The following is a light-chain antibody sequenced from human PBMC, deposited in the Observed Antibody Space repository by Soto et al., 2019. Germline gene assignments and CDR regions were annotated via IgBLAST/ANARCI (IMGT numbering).Light chain of an antibody. V-gene: IGLV2-14*01. CDR1: SSDVGGYNY. CDR3: RSYTGSSTPYV. CDR2: EVS. J-gene: IGLJ1*01. Sequence: QSALTQPSSVSGSPGQSITISCTGTSSDVGGYNYVSWYQQHPGKAPKLMIYEVSNRPSGISNRFSGSKSGNTASLTISGLQAEEEADYYCRSYTGSSTPYVFGTGTKLTVL.